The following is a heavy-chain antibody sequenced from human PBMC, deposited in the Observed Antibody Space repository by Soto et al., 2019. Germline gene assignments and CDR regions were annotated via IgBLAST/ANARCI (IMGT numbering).Heavy chain of an antibody. D-gene: IGHD3-22*01. CDR1: GYTFTSYG. CDR2: ISAYNGNT. V-gene: IGHV1-18*01. J-gene: IGHJ4*02. Sequence: ASVKVSCKASGYTFTSYGISWVRQAPGQGLEWMGWISAYNGNTNYAQKLQGRVTMTTDTSTSTAYMELRSLRSDDTAVYYCARIRVADDYYDSSGYSDYWGQGTLVTVSS. CDR3: ARIRVADDYYDSSGYSDY.